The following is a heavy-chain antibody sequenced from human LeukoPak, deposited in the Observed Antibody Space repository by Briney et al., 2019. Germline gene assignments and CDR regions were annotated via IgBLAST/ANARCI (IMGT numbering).Heavy chain of an antibody. CDR3: VRSDWFDP. CDR2: ISSSSSTT. Sequence: GGSLRLSCTASGFTFSSYTMSWVRQAPGKGLEWVSDISSSSSTTHYADSVKGRFTISRDNAKNSLYLQMNSLRAEDTAVYYCVRSDWFDPWGQGTLVTVSS. CDR1: GFTFSSYT. J-gene: IGHJ5*02. V-gene: IGHV3-48*01.